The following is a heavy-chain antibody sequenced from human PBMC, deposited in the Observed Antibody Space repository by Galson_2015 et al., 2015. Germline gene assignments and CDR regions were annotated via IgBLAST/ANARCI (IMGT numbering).Heavy chain of an antibody. J-gene: IGHJ4*02. CDR2: IYSGGST. V-gene: IGHV3-66*02. CDR3: ARVWGGYSSSGKFDY. CDR1: GFTVSSNY. Sequence: SLRFSCAASGFTVSSNYMSWVRQAPGKGLEWVSVIYSGGSTYYADSVKGRFTISRDNSKNTLYLQMNSLRAEDTAVYYCARVWGGYSSSGKFDYWGQGTLVTVSS. D-gene: IGHD6-13*01.